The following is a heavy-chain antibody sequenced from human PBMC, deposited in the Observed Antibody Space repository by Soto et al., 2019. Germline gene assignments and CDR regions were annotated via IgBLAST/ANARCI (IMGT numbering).Heavy chain of an antibody. D-gene: IGHD4-17*01. J-gene: IGHJ4*02. CDR3: ARGIDYGGVNRIDY. CDR2: IIPIFGTP. Sequence: SVKVSCKVSGDTVNKYAFNWVRQAPGQGLEWMGGIIPIFGTPNYAQRVQGRVTITADESTSTAYMELSRLRSEDKAVYYCARGIDYGGVNRIDYRAQGTLVTVSS. V-gene: IGHV1-69*13. CDR1: GDTVNKYA.